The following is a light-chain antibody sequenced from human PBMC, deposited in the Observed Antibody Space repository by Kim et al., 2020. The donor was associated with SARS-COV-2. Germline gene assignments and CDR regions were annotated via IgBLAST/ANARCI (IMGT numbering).Light chain of an antibody. V-gene: IGLV1-44*01. CDR1: SSNIGSNT. Sequence: GQRVTISFSGSSSNIGSNTVNSYQQLPGPAPKLLIYSNNQRPSGVPDRFSGSKSGTSASLAISGLQSEDEADYYCAAWDDSLNGPVFGGGTQLTVL. CDR2: SNN. J-gene: IGLJ3*02. CDR3: AAWDDSLNGPV.